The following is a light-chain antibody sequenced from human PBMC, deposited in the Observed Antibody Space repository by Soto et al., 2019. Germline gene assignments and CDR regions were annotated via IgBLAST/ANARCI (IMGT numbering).Light chain of an antibody. CDR1: QTVSSTY. J-gene: IGKJ2*01. CDR2: GTS. V-gene: IGKV3-20*01. CDR3: QLYCSSPLYS. Sequence: EIVLTQSPGPLSLSPGERATLSSRTSQTVSSTYLAWYQQKRGQAPRLLIYGTSNRATGIPDRFSGSGSGTDFTLTISRLEPEDVAVYHCQLYCSSPLYSFGHGTELEIK.